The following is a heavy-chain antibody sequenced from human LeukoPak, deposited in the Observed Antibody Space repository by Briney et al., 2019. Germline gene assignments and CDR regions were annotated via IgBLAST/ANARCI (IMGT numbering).Heavy chain of an antibody. CDR1: GGSISSGGYS. V-gene: IGHV4-30-2*01. CDR3: ARRPYYYDSSGYPFDY. D-gene: IGHD3-22*01. CDR2: IYHSGST. J-gene: IGHJ4*02. Sequence: SETLSLTCAVFGGSISSGGYSWSWIRQPPGKGLEWIGYIYHSGSTYYNPSLKSRVTISVDRSKNQFSLKLSSVTAADTAVYYCARRPYYYDSSGYPFDYWGQGTLVTVSS.